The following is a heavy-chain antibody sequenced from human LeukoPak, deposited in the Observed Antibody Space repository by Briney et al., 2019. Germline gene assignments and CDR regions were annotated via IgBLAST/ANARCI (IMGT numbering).Heavy chain of an antibody. CDR3: AQAPYSSSWYVY. Sequence: ASVKVSCKASGYTFSSYVISWVRQAPGQGLEWMGWISAYDGNANYAQKLQGRVTMTTDTSTSTAYMELSSLRSEDTAVYYCAQAPYSSSWYVYWGQGTLVTVSS. J-gene: IGHJ4*02. CDR2: ISAYDGNA. D-gene: IGHD6-13*01. CDR1: GYTFSSYV. V-gene: IGHV1-18*01.